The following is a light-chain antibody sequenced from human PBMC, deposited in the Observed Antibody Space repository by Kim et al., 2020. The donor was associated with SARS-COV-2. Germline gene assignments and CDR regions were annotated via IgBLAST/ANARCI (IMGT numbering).Light chain of an antibody. V-gene: IGKV3-20*01. CDR2: GAS. Sequence: SPGERATLSCRASPSVSGSYLAWYQHKPGQAPRLLIYGASSRATGIPDRFSGSGSGTDFTLTISRLEPEDFAVYYCQQYGGSPLYTFGQGTKLEIK. J-gene: IGKJ2*01. CDR1: PSVSGSY. CDR3: QQYGGSPLYT.